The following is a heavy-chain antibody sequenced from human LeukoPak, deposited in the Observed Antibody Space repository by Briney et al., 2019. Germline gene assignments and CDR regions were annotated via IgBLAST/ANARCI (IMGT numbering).Heavy chain of an antibody. CDR2: ISLSGLT. J-gene: IGHJ4*02. CDR1: GGSISSTNW. CDR3: SRESVAFSPFGY. D-gene: IGHD2-21*01. V-gene: IGHV4-4*02. Sequence: PSETLSVTCGVSGGSISSTNWWSWVRQPPGQGLEWIGEISLSGLTNYNPSLKSRVTMSLDKSKNHLSLNLTSVTAADTAVYYCSRESVAFSPFGYGGQGTLVTVSS.